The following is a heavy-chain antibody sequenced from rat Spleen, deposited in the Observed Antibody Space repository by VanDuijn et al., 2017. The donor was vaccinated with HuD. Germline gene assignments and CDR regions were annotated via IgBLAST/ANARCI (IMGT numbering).Heavy chain of an antibody. D-gene: IGHD1-6*01. Sequence: EVQLVESGGGLVQPGRSLKLSCAASGFTFSDYAMAWVRQAPKKGLKWVATIIYDGSRTYYRDSVKGRFTISRDNAKSTLYLQMDSLRSEDTATYYCARRHYGYTDYFDYWGQGVMVTVSS. CDR3: ARRHYGYTDYFDY. J-gene: IGHJ2*01. CDR2: IIYDGSRT. V-gene: IGHV5-17*01. CDR1: GFTFSDYA.